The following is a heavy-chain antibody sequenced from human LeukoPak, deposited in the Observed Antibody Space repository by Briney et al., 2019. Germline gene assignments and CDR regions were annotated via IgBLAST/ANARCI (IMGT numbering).Heavy chain of an antibody. CDR3: ARDCNSGNCYSDS. CDR2: INTYNGNA. CDR1: GYTFTTFG. Sequence: GASVKVSCQASGYTFTTFGISWVRQAPGQGLEWMGWINTYNGNANSAQKFQDRVTMTRDTSTSTAYMDLRRLRSDDTAVYYCARDCNSGNCYSDSWGQGTLVTVSS. J-gene: IGHJ4*02. D-gene: IGHD2/OR15-2a*01. V-gene: IGHV1-18*01.